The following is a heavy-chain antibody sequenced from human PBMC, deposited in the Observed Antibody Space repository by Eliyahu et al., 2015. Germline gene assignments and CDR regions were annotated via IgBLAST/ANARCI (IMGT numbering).Heavy chain of an antibody. J-gene: IGHJ6*03. Sequence: EVQLVESGGGLVQPGGSLRLSCAASGFTFSTYDMAWVRQAPGKGLEWVSAISGSGGTTYYADSVKGRFTISRDNSKNTLYLQMNSLRAEDTAVYYCAKCWYYYYYMDVWGKGTTVTVSS. V-gene: IGHV3-23*04. CDR1: GFTFSTYD. CDR2: ISGSGGTT. CDR3: AKCWYYYYYMDV.